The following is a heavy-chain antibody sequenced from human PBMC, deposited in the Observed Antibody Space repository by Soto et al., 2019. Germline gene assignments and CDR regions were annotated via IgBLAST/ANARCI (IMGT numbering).Heavy chain of an antibody. CDR2: IIPILGIA. V-gene: IGHV1-69*08. CDR3: ARDRNYGSDY. J-gene: IGHJ4*02. CDR1: GGTFSSYT. D-gene: IGHD3-10*01. Sequence: QVQLVQSGAEVKKPGSSVKVSCKASGGTFSSYTISWVRQAPGQGLEWMGRIIPILGIANYAQKFQGRVTITADKSTSTAYMELSSLISEDTAVYYCARDRNYGSDYWGQGTLVTVSS.